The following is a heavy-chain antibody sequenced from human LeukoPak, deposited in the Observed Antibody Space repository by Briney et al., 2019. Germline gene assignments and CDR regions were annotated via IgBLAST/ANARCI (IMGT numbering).Heavy chain of an antibody. Sequence: SETLSLTCAVYGGSFSGYYWTWIRQPPGKGLEWIGEMNHSGSANYNPSLKSRVTMSVDTSKNQFSLKLSSVTAADTAVYYCARDTGYSYGYDYWGQGTLVTVSS. CDR1: GGSFSGYY. J-gene: IGHJ4*02. D-gene: IGHD5-18*01. V-gene: IGHV4-34*01. CDR2: MNHSGSA. CDR3: ARDTGYSYGYDY.